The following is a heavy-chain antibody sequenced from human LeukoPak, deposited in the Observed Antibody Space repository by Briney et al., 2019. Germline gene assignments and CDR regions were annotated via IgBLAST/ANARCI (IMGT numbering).Heavy chain of an antibody. J-gene: IGHJ1*01. CDR2: ISGSGRNS. V-gene: IGHV3-23*01. Sequence: GGSLRLSCAASGFTFRNYAMSWVRQAPGKGLEWVSTISGSGRNSYYADSVKGRFTISRDNSKDTLYLQMNSLRAEDTAVYYCAKDQQWLGVEYFQHWGQGTLVTVSS. D-gene: IGHD6-19*01. CDR1: GFTFRNYA. CDR3: AKDQQWLGVEYFQH.